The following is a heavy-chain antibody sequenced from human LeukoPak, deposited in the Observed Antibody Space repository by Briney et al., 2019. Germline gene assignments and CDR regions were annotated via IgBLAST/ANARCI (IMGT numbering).Heavy chain of an antibody. CDR1: GFTFSSYG. CDR2: IRYDGSNK. J-gene: IGHJ4*02. CDR3: AKAGEIVVPAAIPAGLGY. V-gene: IGHV3-30*02. D-gene: IGHD2-2*01. Sequence: GGSLRLSCAASGFTFSSYGVHWVRQAPGKGLEWVAFIRYDGSNKYYADSVKGRFTISRDNSKNTLYLQMNSLRAEDTAVYYCAKAGEIVVPAAIPAGLGYWGQGTLVTVSS.